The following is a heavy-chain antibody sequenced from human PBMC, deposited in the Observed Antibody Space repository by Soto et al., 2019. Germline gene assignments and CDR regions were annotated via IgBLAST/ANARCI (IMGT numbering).Heavy chain of an antibody. Sequence: ASVKVSCKASGYTFTGYYMHWVRQAPGQGLEWMGWINPNSGGTNYAQKFQGWVTMTRDTSTSTAYMELRSLRSDDTAVYYCARVNYDFWSGYYSLDYWGAGCLLTVSS. J-gene: IGHJ4*01. V-gene: IGHV1-2*04. D-gene: IGHD3-3*01. CDR3: ARVNYDFWSGYYSLDY. CDR2: INPNSGGT. CDR1: GYTFTGYY.